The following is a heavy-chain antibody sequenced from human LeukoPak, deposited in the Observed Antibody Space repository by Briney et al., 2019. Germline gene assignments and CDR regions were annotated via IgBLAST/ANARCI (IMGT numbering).Heavy chain of an antibody. J-gene: IGHJ4*02. Sequence: GGSLRLSCAASGFTFSSYWMHWVRQAPGKGLGWVSTTSSSSSFVYYADSVKGRFTISRDNAKNSLYLQMNSLRAEDMALYYRARDRNCYDSSYYTTEDYWGQGTLVTVSS. CDR2: TSSSSSFV. D-gene: IGHD3-22*01. CDR1: GFTFSSYW. CDR3: ARDRNCYDSSYYTTEDY. V-gene: IGHV3-21*01.